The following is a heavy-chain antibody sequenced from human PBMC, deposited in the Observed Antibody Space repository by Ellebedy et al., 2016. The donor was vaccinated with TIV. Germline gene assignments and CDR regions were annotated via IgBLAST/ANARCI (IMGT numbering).Heavy chain of an antibody. D-gene: IGHD6-19*01. Sequence: ASVKVSXKASGYTFTSYYMHWVRQAPGQGLEWMGIINPSGGRTSYAQKFQGRVTMTRDTSTSTVYMERSSLRSEDTAVYYCAIRYSSGWSLDYWGQGTLVTVSS. V-gene: IGHV1-46*01. CDR2: INPSGGRT. CDR1: GYTFTSYY. J-gene: IGHJ4*02. CDR3: AIRYSSGWSLDY.